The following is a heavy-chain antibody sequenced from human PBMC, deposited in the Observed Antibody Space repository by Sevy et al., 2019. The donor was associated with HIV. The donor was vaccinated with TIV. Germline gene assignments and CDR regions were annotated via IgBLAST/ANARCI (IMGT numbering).Heavy chain of an antibody. Sequence: ASVKVSCKASGYTFDSYGVMWVRQAPGQGLEWMGWISGYNGNTNYAQMLQGRVTMTTDTSTSTAYMELRSLRSDDTAVYYCARLQGGWYGMDVWGQGTTVTVSS. D-gene: IGHD6-19*01. CDR1: GYTFDSYG. V-gene: IGHV1-18*01. CDR2: ISGYNGNT. J-gene: IGHJ6*02. CDR3: ARLQGGWYGMDV.